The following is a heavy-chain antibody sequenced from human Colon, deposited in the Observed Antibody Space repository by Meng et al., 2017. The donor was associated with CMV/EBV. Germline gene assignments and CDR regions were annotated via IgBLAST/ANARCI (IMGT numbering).Heavy chain of an antibody. Sequence: SNGLHWVRQAPGKGLEWVALIWYDGNDKYYADSVKGRFTISRDDSKNTLYLQMNSLRAEDTAVYYCAKGPAGYCSGTSCYMDYLDSWGQGTLVTVSS. D-gene: IGHD2-2*02. J-gene: IGHJ4*02. CDR3: AKGPAGYCSGTSCYMDYLDS. CDR1: SNG. V-gene: IGHV3-33*06. CDR2: IWYDGNDK.